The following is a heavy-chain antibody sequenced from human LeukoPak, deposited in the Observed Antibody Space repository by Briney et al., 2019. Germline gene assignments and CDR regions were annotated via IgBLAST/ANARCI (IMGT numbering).Heavy chain of an antibody. CDR2: IYYSGDT. D-gene: IGHD3-22*01. Sequence: PSETLSLTCTVSGGSISSSSYYWGWIRQPPGKGLEWIGSIYYSGDTYYNPSLKSRVAISVDSSKNQFSLKLSSVTAADTAVYYCARHRDYYDSSGLAYFQHWGQGTLVTVSS. CDR3: ARHRDYYDSSGLAYFQH. CDR1: GGSISSSSYY. J-gene: IGHJ1*01. V-gene: IGHV4-39*01.